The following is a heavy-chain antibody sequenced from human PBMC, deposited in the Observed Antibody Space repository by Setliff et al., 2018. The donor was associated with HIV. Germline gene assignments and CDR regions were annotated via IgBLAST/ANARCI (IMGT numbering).Heavy chain of an antibody. V-gene: IGHV3-23*03. D-gene: IGHD6-6*01. CDR2: IYTGGST. Sequence: GGSLRLSCAASGFTFSTYAMSWVRQAPGKGLEWVSVIYTGGSTHYADSVKGRFVISRDNSKNTVYPQMNRLRVEYTAVYYCARDQSIFAESAIMAARPRYYYGMDVWGQGTMVTVSS. J-gene: IGHJ6*02. CDR1: GFTFSTYA. CDR3: ARDQSIFAESAIMAARPRYYYGMDV.